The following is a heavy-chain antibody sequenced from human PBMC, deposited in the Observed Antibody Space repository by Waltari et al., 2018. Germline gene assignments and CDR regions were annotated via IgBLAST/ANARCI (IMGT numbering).Heavy chain of an antibody. V-gene: IGHV1-24*01. CDR2: FDPEDGET. Sequence: QAPGKGLEWMGGFDPEDGETIYAQKFQGRVTMTEDTSTDTAYMELSSLRSEDTAVYYCATDMYGSGSWWYFDLWGRGTLVTVSS. J-gene: IGHJ2*01. D-gene: IGHD3-10*01. CDR3: ATDMYGSGSWWYFDL.